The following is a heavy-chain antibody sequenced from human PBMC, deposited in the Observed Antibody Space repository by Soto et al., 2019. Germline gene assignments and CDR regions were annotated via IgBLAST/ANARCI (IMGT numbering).Heavy chain of an antibody. V-gene: IGHV3-30-3*01. CDR3: ARSIYGDYPGG. Sequence: PGGSLRLSCAASGFTFSSYAMHWVRQAPGKGLEWVAVISYDGSNKYYADSVKGRFTISRDNSKNTLYLQMNSLRAEDTAVYYCARSIYGDYPGGWGQGTLVTVSS. CDR1: GFTFSSYA. J-gene: IGHJ4*02. D-gene: IGHD4-17*01. CDR2: ISYDGSNK.